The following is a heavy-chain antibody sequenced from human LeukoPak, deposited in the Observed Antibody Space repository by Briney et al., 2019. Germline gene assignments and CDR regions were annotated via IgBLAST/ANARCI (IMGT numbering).Heavy chain of an antibody. CDR1: GGTFSSYA. D-gene: IGHD3-10*01. J-gene: IGHJ3*02. CDR3: ARVNKGSPYYYGSGSYFNFAFDI. CDR2: IIPIFGTA. Sequence: SVKVSCKASGGTFSSYAISWVRQAPGQGLEWMGGIIPIFGTANYAQKFQGRVTITADESTSTAYMELSSLRSEDTAVYYCARVNKGSPYYYGSGSYFNFAFDIWGQGTMVTVSS. V-gene: IGHV1-69*13.